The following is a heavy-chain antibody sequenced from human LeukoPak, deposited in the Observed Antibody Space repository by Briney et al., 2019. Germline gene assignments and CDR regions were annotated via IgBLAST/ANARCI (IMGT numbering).Heavy chain of an antibody. V-gene: IGHV3-48*03. CDR1: GFTFSSYA. D-gene: IGHD2-15*01. J-gene: IGHJ4*02. CDR2: ISSSGSTI. CDR3: AMGHGRDFDY. Sequence: GGSLRLSCVASGFTFSSYAMSWVRQAPGKGLEWVSYISSSGSTIYYADSVKGRFTISRDNAKNSLYLQMNSLRAEDTAVYYCAMGHGRDFDYWGQGTLVTVSS.